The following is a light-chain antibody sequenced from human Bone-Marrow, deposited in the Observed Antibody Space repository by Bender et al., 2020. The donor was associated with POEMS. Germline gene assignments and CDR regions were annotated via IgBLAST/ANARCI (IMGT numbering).Light chain of an antibody. CDR1: ALPKQY. CDR2: EDT. V-gene: IGLV3-10*01. CDR3: YSTDSSGIMEV. Sequence: SYELTQPPSVSVSPGQTARIACSGDALPKQYAYWYQQKSGQAPVLVISEDTKRPSAIPERFTGSSSGTMVTLTIGGAQVEDEADYYCYSTDSSGIMEVFGGGTKLTVL. J-gene: IGLJ3*02.